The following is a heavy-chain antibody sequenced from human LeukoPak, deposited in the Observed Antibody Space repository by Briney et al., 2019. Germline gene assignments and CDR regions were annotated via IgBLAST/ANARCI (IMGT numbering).Heavy chain of an antibody. D-gene: IGHD3-16*02. CDR3: ASGSGGSKITFGGVIVSFDY. J-gene: IGHJ4*02. CDR1: GGTFSSYT. Sequence: GASVKVSRKASGGTFSSYTISWVRQGPGQGLGWVGRSIPILGIANYAQKFQGRVTITADKSTSTAYMELSSLRSEDTAVYYCASGSGGSKITFGGVIVSFDYWGQGTLVTVSS. V-gene: IGHV1-69*02. CDR2: SIPILGIA.